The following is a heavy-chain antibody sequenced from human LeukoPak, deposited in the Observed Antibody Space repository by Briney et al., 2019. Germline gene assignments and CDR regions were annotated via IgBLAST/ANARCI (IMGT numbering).Heavy chain of an antibody. J-gene: IGHJ3*02. CDR1: GFTFSSYA. CDR3: ARATMTRDAFDI. V-gene: IGHV3-30-3*01. CDR2: ISYDGSNQ. Sequence: GGSLRLSCAASGFTFSSYAMHWVRQAPGKGLEWVAVISYDGSNQYYADSVKGRFTISRDNSKNTLYLQMNSLRAEDTAVYYCARATMTRDAFDIWGQGTMVTVSS. D-gene: IGHD4-17*01.